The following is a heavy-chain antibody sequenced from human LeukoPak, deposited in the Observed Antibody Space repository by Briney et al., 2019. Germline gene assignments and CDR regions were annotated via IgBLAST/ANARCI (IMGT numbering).Heavy chain of an antibody. V-gene: IGHV1-24*01. CDR3: KGIVVVTASSDAFDI. CDR1: GYTLTELS. D-gene: IGHD2-21*02. Sequence: GASVKVSCKVSGYTLTELSMHWVRQAPGKGLEWMGGFDPEDGETIYAQKFQGRVTITEDTSTDTAYMELSSLRSENTAVYYCKGIVVVTASSDAFDIWGQGTMVTVSS. CDR2: FDPEDGET. J-gene: IGHJ3*02.